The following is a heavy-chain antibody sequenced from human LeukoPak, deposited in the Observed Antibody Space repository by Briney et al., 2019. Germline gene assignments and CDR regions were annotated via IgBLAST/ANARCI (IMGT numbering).Heavy chain of an antibody. D-gene: IGHD6-13*01. CDR2: IKQDGSEK. J-gene: IGHJ6*02. CDR3: AREPYSSSWYYYYYGMDV. V-gene: IGHV3-7*01. CDR1: GFTFSSYW. Sequence: GGSLRLSCAASGFTFSSYWMSWVRQAPGKGLEWVANIKQDGSEKYYVDPVKGRFTISRDNAKNSLYLQMNSLRAEDTAVYYCAREPYSSSWYYYYYGMDVWGQGTTVTVSS.